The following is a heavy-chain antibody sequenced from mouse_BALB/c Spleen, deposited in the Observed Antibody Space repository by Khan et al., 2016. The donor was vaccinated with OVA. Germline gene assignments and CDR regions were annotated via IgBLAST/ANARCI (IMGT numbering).Heavy chain of an antibody. CDR2: ISSGGSYT. J-gene: IGHJ4*01. CDR3: ERLCAMDY. CDR1: GFTFSSYG. Sequence: EVELVESGGDLVKPGGSLKLSCAASGFTFSSYGMSWVRQTPDKRLEWVATISSGGSYTYYTDSVKGRFTISRDNAKNTLYMQLSSLKSEDTATSYYERLCAMDYWGQGTSVTVSS. V-gene: IGHV5-6*01.